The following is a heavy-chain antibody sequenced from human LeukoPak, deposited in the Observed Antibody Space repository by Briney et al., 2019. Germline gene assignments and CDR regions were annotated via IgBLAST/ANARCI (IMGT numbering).Heavy chain of an antibody. CDR1: GFPFSSYA. Sequence: PGGSLRLSCAASGFPFSSYAMSWVRQAPGKGLEWVSTISGSGGSTYYADSVKGRFTISRDNSKNTLYLQMNSLRAEDTAVYYCAKITMVRGVMGGYFDYWGQGTLVTVSS. D-gene: IGHD3-10*01. CDR2: ISGSGGST. V-gene: IGHV3-23*01. J-gene: IGHJ4*02. CDR3: AKITMVRGVMGGYFDY.